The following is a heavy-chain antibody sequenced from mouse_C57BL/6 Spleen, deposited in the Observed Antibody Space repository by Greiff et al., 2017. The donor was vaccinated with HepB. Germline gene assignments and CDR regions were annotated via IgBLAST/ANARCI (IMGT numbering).Heavy chain of an antibody. D-gene: IGHD2-4*01. CDR3: ARGDYYDYPYYAMDY. CDR2: ISYSGST. CDR1: GYSITSDY. J-gene: IGHJ4*01. Sequence: DVQLQESGPGLAKPSQTLSLTCSVTGYSITSDYWNWIRKFPGNKLEYMGYISYSGSTYYNPSLKSRISITRETSKNQYYLQLNSVTTEDTATYYCARGDYYDYPYYAMDYWGQGTSVTVSS. V-gene: IGHV3-8*01.